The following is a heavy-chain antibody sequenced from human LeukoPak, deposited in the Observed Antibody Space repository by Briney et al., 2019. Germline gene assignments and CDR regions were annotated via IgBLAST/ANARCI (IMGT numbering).Heavy chain of an antibody. V-gene: IGHV4-61*01. CDR2: IYYSGST. Sequence: PSETLSLTCTVSGGSISSSSYYWGWIRQPPGKGLEWIGYIYYSGSTNYNPSLKSRVTISVDTSKNQFSLKLSSVTAADTAVYYCAREHQTAGTEAFDYWGQGTLVTVSS. J-gene: IGHJ4*02. CDR3: AREHQTAGTEAFDY. CDR1: GGSISSSSYY. D-gene: IGHD6-19*01.